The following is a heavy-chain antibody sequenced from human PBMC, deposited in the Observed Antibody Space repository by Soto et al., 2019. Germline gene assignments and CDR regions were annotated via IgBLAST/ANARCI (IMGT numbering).Heavy chain of an antibody. D-gene: IGHD6-6*01. Sequence: SETLSLTCTVSGGSISSYYWSWIRQPPGKGLEWIGYIYYSGSTNYNPSLKSRVTISVDTSKNQFSLKLSSVTAADTAVYYCARRRGSRAAPRYYYYYGMDCWGQGTTVTVSS. CDR2: IYYSGST. CDR1: GGSISSYY. CDR3: ARRRGSRAAPRYYYYYGMDC. V-gene: IGHV4-59*08. J-gene: IGHJ6*02.